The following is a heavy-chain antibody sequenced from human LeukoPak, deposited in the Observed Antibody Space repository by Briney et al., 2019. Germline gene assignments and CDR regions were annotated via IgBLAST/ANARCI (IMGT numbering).Heavy chain of an antibody. Sequence: GGSLRLSCAASGFTYSNYAMNWVRQAPGKGLEWVSVISGSGRSTYYADSVKGRFTLSRDKSKNSLYLQMNSLRVEDTAIYYCAKSIVNSGTYIPFDYWGQGTLVTVSS. CDR2: ISGSGRST. V-gene: IGHV3-23*01. CDR3: AKSIVNSGTYIPFDY. J-gene: IGHJ4*02. CDR1: GFTYSNYA. D-gene: IGHD1-26*01.